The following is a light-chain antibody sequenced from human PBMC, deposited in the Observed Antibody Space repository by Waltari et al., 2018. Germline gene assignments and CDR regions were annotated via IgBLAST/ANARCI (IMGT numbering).Light chain of an antibody. J-gene: IGKJ1*01. CDR3: QQYGSSPRT. Sequence: EIVLTQSPGTLSLSPGERATLSYRASQSVSSSYLAWYQQKPAQAPRLLIYGASSSATGSPDRFSGSGSGTEFTLTISRLEPEDFAVYYCQQYGSSPRTFGQGTKVEIK. CDR1: QSVSSSY. V-gene: IGKV3-20*01. CDR2: GAS.